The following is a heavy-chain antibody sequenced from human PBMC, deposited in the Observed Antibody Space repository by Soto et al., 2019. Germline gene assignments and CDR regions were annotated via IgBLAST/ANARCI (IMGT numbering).Heavy chain of an antibody. V-gene: IGHV1-18*01. Sequence: ASVKVSCKASGYTFTSYGISWGRQAPGQGLEWMGWIRAYNGNTNYAQKLQGRVTMTTDTSTSTGYVELRSLRSDDTAVYYCAKGIAVAGPFDYWGQGTLVTVSS. D-gene: IGHD6-19*01. CDR2: IRAYNGNT. CDR1: GYTFTSYG. CDR3: AKGIAVAGPFDY. J-gene: IGHJ4*02.